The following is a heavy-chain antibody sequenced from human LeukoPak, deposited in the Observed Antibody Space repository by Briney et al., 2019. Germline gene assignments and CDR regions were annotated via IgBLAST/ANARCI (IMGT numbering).Heavy chain of an antibody. CDR3: ARGEGVRGDPTFDYGMDV. CDR1: GGSISSGDYY. J-gene: IGHJ6*04. V-gene: IGHV4-30-4*01. Sequence: PSETLSLTCTVSGGSISSGDYYWSWIRQPPGKGLEWIGYIYYSGSTYYNPSLKSRVTISVDTSKNQFSLKLSSVTAADTAVYYCARGEGVRGDPTFDYGMDVWGKGTTVTVSS. CDR2: IYYSGST. D-gene: IGHD3-10*01.